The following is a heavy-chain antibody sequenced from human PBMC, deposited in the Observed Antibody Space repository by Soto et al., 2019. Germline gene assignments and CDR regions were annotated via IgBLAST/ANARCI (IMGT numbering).Heavy chain of an antibody. V-gene: IGHV4-59*01. CDR2: INYSGRS. CDR1: GDSSSTYY. D-gene: IGHD2-8*02. CDR3: ARSYCADSVSCNWFDP. Sequence: QVQLQESGPGLVKSSETLSLTCSVSGDSSSTYYWGWIRQPPGKGLEWIGYINYSGRSNHNPSLKRRLSISVDASKNQVSLKLTPVTAADTAVYYCARSYCADSVSCNWFDPWGQGTLVVVSS. J-gene: IGHJ5*02.